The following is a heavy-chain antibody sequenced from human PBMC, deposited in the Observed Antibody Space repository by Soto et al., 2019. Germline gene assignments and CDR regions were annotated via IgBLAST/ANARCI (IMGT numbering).Heavy chain of an antibody. D-gene: IGHD3-22*01. CDR1: GGSISSGGYY. V-gene: IGHV4-31*03. J-gene: IGHJ3*02. CDR3: ARDYYDSSGRYSDPFHI. Sequence: QVQLQESGPGLVRPSQTLSLTCTVSGGSISSGGYYWSWIRQHPGKGLEYIGYIYYSGDTYYNPSLKSRVTISVDTSKNQFSLKLSSVTGADTAVYFCARDYYDSSGRYSDPFHIWGQGTRVTVSS. CDR2: IYYSGDT.